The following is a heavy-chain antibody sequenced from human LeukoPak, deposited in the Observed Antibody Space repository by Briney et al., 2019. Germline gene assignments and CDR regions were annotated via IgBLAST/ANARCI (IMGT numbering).Heavy chain of an antibody. CDR1: GGSISSYY. D-gene: IGHD4-17*01. CDR2: IYYSGST. CDR3: ARLRGDYTPDY. V-gene: IGHV4-59*08. J-gene: IGHJ4*02. Sequence: SETLSLTCTVSGGSISSYYWSWIRQPPGKGLEWIGYIYYSGSTNYNPSLKSRVTISVDTSKNQFSLKLSSVTAADTAVYYCARLRGDYTPDYWGQGTLVTVSS.